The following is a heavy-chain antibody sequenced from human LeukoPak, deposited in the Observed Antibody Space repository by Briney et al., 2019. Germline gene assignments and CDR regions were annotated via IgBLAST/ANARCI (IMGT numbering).Heavy chain of an antibody. J-gene: IGHJ4*02. Sequence: SGGSLRLSCAASGFTFSRYGMHWVRQAPGKGLKWVAVIWHDGSYEYYADSVKGRFTISRDSSKNTLYLQMNSLRAEDTAVYYCAKDGVGATSLDCWGQGTLVTVSS. CDR2: IWHDGSYE. CDR3: AKDGVGATSLDC. D-gene: IGHD1-26*01. V-gene: IGHV3-33*06. CDR1: GFTFSRYG.